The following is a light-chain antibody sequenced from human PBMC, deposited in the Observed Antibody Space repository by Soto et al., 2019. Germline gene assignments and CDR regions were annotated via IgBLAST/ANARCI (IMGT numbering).Light chain of an antibody. Sequence: DIQMTQSPSTLSASVGDRVTITCRASQSISTWLAWYQQKPGKAPKLLIYTASNVECGVPSRFSGSGSGTEFPLTISSLQPDDFATYYCKQYNSAWTFGQGTKVELK. V-gene: IGKV1-5*03. CDR2: TAS. CDR1: QSISTW. CDR3: KQYNSAWT. J-gene: IGKJ1*01.